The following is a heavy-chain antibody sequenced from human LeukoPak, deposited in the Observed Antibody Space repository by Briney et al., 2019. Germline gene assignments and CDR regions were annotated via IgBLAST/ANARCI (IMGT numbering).Heavy chain of an antibody. CDR1: GFTFSSYS. CDR3: ARDWNRYSGSYLLGYFDY. J-gene: IGHJ4*02. V-gene: IGHV3-21*01. D-gene: IGHD1-26*01. CDR2: ISSSSSYI. Sequence: GGSLRLSCAASGFTFSSYSMNWVCQAPGKGLEWVSSISSSSSYIYYADSVKGRFTISRDNAKNSLYLQMNSLRAEDTAVYYCARDWNRYSGSYLLGYFDYWGQGTLVTVSS.